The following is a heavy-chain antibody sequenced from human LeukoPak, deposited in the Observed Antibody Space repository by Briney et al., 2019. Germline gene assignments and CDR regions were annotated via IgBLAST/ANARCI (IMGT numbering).Heavy chain of an antibody. J-gene: IGHJ5*02. Sequence: PGGSLRLSCAASGFTFDDYGVSWVRQAPGKGLEWVSGINWNGGSTGYVDSVKVRFTISRDNAKNSLYLQMNSLRAEVTALYYCARLLSTVTTNWFDPWGQGTLVTVSS. CDR2: INWNGGST. CDR1: GFTFDDYG. V-gene: IGHV3-20*04. CDR3: ARLLSTVTTNWFDP. D-gene: IGHD4-11*01.